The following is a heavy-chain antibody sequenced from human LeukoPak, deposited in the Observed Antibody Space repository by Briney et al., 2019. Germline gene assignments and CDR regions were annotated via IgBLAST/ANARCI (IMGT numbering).Heavy chain of an antibody. Sequence: SGPTLVKPTQTLTLTCTFSGFSLTTSEVGVGWIRQPPGKALDWLALIYWDDDKRYSPSLKSRLTITKDTSKNQVVLTMTNMDPVGTATYYCAHRLWAGTTFDSWGQGILVTVSS. CDR2: IYWDDDK. D-gene: IGHD1-7*01. CDR1: GFSLTTSEVG. J-gene: IGHJ4*02. CDR3: AHRLWAGTTFDS. V-gene: IGHV2-5*02.